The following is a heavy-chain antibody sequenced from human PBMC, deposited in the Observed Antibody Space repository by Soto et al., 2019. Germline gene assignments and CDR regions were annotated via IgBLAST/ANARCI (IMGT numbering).Heavy chain of an antibody. CDR3: ARGWVAAAGPYNWFDP. D-gene: IGHD6-13*01. CDR2: INHSGST. Sequence: PSETLSLTCAVYGGSFSGYYWSWIRQPPGKGLEWIGEINHSGSTNYNPSLKSRATISVDTSKNQFSLKLSSVAAADTAVYYCARGWVAAAGPYNWFDPWGQGTLVTVSS. CDR1: GGSFSGYY. J-gene: IGHJ5*02. V-gene: IGHV4-34*01.